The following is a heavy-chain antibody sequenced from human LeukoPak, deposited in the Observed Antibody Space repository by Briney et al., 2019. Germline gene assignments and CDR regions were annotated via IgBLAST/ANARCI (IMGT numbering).Heavy chain of an antibody. V-gene: IGHV3-23*01. J-gene: IGHJ4*02. CDR1: GFTFSSYA. Sequence: GGSLRLSCAASGFTFSSYAMSWVRQAPGKGLEWVSAISGSGGSTYYADSVKGRSTISRDNSKNTLYLQMNSLRAEDTAVYYCAIQFSSSSENYFDYWGQGTLVTVSS. D-gene: IGHD6-6*01. CDR3: AIQFSSSSENYFDY. CDR2: ISGSGGST.